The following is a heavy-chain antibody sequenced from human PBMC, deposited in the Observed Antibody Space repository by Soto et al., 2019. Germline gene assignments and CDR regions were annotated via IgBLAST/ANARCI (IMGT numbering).Heavy chain of an antibody. CDR1: GLSLTTNGVG. V-gene: IGHV2-5*02. CDR3: AHTVARGAYWETFNY. J-gene: IGHJ4*02. Sequence: QITLKESGPTLVKPTQTLTLTCNVSGLSLTTNGVGVGWFRQSPGKALEWLALIYRDDDKSYRPSLKSRDTITKDNPKNQVVLTMTNMDPVDTATYYCAHTVARGAYWETFNYWGQGTLVTVSS. D-gene: IGHD1-26*01. CDR2: IYRDDDK.